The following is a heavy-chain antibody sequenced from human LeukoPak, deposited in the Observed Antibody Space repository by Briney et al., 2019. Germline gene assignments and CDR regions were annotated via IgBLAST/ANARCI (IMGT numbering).Heavy chain of an antibody. V-gene: IGHV4-39*07. Sequence: SETLSLTCTVSGDSISSADYYWGWVRQPPGKGLEWIGSIYFSGSTYYNPSLKSRVTISVETSKVQFSLKLSSVTAADTAVYYCARDSCSSTSCRKKFDNWGQGTLVTVSS. CDR1: GDSISSADYY. D-gene: IGHD2-2*01. CDR2: IYFSGST. CDR3: ARDSCSSTSCRKKFDN. J-gene: IGHJ4*02.